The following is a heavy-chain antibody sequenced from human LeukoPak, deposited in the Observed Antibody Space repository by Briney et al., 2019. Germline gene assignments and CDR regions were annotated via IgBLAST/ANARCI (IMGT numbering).Heavy chain of an antibody. CDR1: GFTFSSYG. J-gene: IGHJ3*02. CDR2: ISGSGGST. V-gene: IGHV3-23*01. D-gene: IGHD3-22*01. CDR3: AKCFGPTYYYVSSGFFDAFDI. Sequence: PGRSLRLSCAASGFTFSSYGMHWVRQAPGKGLEWVSVISGSGGSTYYTDSVKGRFTISRDNPRNTLDLQMNSLRAEDTAVYYCAKCFGPTYYYVSSGFFDAFDIWGRGTLVTVSS.